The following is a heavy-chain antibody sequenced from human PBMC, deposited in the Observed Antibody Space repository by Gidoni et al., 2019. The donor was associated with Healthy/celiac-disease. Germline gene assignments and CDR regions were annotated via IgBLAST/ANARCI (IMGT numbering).Heavy chain of an antibody. CDR2: IYYSGST. Sequence: IYYSGSTNYNPSLKSRVTISVDTSKNQFSLKLSSVTAADTAVYYCARAESSSSLFDYWGQGTLVTVSS. J-gene: IGHJ4*02. D-gene: IGHD6-6*01. CDR3: ARAESSSSLFDY. V-gene: IGHV4-59*01.